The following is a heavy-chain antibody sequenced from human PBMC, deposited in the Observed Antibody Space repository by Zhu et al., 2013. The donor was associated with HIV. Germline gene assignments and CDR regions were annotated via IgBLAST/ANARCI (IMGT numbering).Heavy chain of an antibody. Sequence: QVQLVQSGAEVKKPGSSVKVSCKASGGTFSSYTISWVRQAPGQGLEWMGRIIPILGIANYAQKFQGRVTITADKSTSTAYMELSSLRSEDTAVYYCARQEGSQADSSGLIDYWGQGTLVTVSS. CDR1: GGTFSSYT. CDR2: IIPILGIA. D-gene: IGHD3-22*01. J-gene: IGHJ4*02. CDR3: ARQEGSQADSSGLIDY. V-gene: IGHV1-69*02.